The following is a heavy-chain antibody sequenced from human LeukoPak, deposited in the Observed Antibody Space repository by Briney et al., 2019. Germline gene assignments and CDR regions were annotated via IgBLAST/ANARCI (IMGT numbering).Heavy chain of an antibody. Sequence: AAVTVSCVHSRYTFTMYGICWVRQAPGRGVEWMGCTFGYVGNPNFAQNLQGTVTMTTDTSTTTAYMELRSLRSDDTAVYYCARDGDCSSTSCYTHYYYGMDVWGKGTTVTVSS. J-gene: IGHJ6*04. CDR1: RYTFTMYG. D-gene: IGHD2-2*02. CDR2: TFGYVGNP. CDR3: ARDGDCSSTSCYTHYYYGMDV. V-gene: IGHV1-18*01.